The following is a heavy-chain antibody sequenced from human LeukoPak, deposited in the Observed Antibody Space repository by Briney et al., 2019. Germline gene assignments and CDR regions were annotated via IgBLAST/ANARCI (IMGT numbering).Heavy chain of an antibody. CDR1: GFTFSSYA. CDR3: ARKRSPGAFDI. CDR2: ISGSGGST. J-gene: IGHJ3*02. V-gene: IGHV3-23*01. Sequence: GGSLRLSCAASGFTFSSYAMSWVRQAPGKGLKWVSAISGSGGSTYYADSVKGRFTICRDNSKNTLYLHMNSLRAEDTAVYYCARKRSPGAFDIWGQGTMVTVSS.